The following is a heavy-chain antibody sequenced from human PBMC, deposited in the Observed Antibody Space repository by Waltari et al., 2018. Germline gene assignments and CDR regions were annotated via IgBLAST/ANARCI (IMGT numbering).Heavy chain of an antibody. Sequence: EVQLVESGGGLVKPGGSLRLSCAASGFTFRRYSMNWVRQAPGKGLEWVSSISSSSSYIYYADSVKGRFTISRDNAKNSLYLQMNSLRAEDTTVYYCASGPPGWFDPWGQGTLVTVSS. CDR2: ISSSSSYI. V-gene: IGHV3-21*01. J-gene: IGHJ5*02. CDR1: GFTFRRYS. CDR3: ASGPPGWFDP. D-gene: IGHD7-27*01.